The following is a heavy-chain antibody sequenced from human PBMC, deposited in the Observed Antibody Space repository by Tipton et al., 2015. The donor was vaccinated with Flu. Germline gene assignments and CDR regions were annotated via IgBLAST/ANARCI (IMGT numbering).Heavy chain of an antibody. CDR3: ARVGGDYRDTSGFIPWFDL. D-gene: IGHD3-22*01. V-gene: IGHV4-4*07. CDR1: GGSLSSYY. J-gene: IGHJ5*02. Sequence: TLSLTCTVSGGSLSSYYWSWIRQPAGKGLEWIGRIYTSGGTKFNPSLRGRLTMSVDASKKEFSLKLSSVTAADTAVYYCARVGGDYRDTSGFIPWFDLWGQGTLVTVSS. CDR2: IYTSGGT.